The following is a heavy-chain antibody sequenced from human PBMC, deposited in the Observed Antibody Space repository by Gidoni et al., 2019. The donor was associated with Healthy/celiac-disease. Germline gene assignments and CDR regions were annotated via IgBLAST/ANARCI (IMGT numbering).Heavy chain of an antibody. V-gene: IGHV3-9*01. J-gene: IGHJ6*02. CDR3: AKDAYSNFQDGMDV. Sequence: EVQLVESGGGLVQPGRSLRLSCAASGFTFDDYAMPWVRQAPGKGLEWVSGISWNSGSIGYADSVKGRFTISRDNAKNSLYLQMNSLRAEDTALYYCAKDAYSNFQDGMDVWGQGTTVTVSS. CDR2: ISWNSGSI. D-gene: IGHD3-16*01. CDR1: GFTFDDYA.